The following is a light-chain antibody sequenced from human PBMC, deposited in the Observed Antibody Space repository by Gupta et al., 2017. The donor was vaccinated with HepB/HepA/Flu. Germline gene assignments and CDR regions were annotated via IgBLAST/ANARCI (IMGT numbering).Light chain of an antibody. CDR2: NSS. Sequence: EILMTQSPATLSVSPGDRAILSCRASQSVRSNLVWYQQIPGRAPRLLIYNSSSRATGVPARFSGSGSGTEFTLAISSLQSEDFAVYWCQQDGDWPRTFGQGTKVEIK. CDR1: QSVRSN. V-gene: IGKV3-15*01. J-gene: IGKJ1*01. CDR3: QQDGDWPRT.